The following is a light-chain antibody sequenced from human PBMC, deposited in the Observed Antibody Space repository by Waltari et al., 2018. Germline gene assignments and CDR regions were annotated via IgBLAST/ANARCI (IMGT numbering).Light chain of an antibody. V-gene: IGKV3-11*01. CDR3: QNHERLPAT. CDR1: QSIRKY. Sequence: FFTQPPDTLSLYPCERATLSCRASQSIRKYLVWYQQRPGHAPRPLIYAASNRATGIPDRFSGSGFGTDVTLTISRLEPEDFAMYYCQNHERLPATFGQGTKVEIK. CDR2: AAS. J-gene: IGKJ1*01.